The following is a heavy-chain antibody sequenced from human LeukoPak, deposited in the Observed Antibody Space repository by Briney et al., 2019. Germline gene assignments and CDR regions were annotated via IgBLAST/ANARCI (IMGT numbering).Heavy chain of an antibody. V-gene: IGHV4-59*12. CDR3: ARGPRGYYYGSGSYYRNPAFDY. J-gene: IGHJ4*02. D-gene: IGHD3-10*01. CDR2: IFYSGST. CDR1: GGSISTYY. Sequence: YPSETLSLTCTVSGGSISTYYWSWIRQPPGKGLEWIGYIFYSGSTNYNPSLKSRVTISVDTSKNQFSLKLSSVTAADTAVYYCARGPRGYYYGSGSYYRNPAFDYWGQGTLVTVSS.